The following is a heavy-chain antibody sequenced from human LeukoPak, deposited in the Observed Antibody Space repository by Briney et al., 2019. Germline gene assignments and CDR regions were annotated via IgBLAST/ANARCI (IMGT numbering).Heavy chain of an antibody. CDR3: ARERLDKYYYYGMDV. D-gene: IGHD1-1*01. CDR1: GGTFSSYA. J-gene: IGHJ6*02. V-gene: IGHV1-69*13. Sequence: ASVKVSCKASGGTFSSYAISWVRQAPGQGLEWMGGIIPIFGTANYAQKFQGRVTITADESTSTAYMELSSLRSEDTAVYYCARERLDKYYYYGMDVWGQGTTVTVSS. CDR2: IIPIFGTA.